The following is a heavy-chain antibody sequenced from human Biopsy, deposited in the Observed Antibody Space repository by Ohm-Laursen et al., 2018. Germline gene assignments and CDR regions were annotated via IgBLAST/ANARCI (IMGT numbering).Heavy chain of an antibody. CDR2: INPSHGST. CDR3: TRGGYYYDSLAYYYWFDP. Sequence: SVKVSCKASGYTLTSYYIHWVRQAPGQGLQWMGLINPSHGSTGSAQKFEGRFTMTRDTSTGTFYMELSSLRSEDTAIYYCTRGGYYYDSLAYYYWFDPWGQGTLVTVSS. J-gene: IGHJ5*02. D-gene: IGHD3-22*01. CDR1: GYTLTSYY. V-gene: IGHV1-46*01.